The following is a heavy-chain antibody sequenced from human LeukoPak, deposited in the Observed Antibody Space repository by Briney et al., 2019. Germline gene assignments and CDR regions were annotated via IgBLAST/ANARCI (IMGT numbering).Heavy chain of an antibody. CDR3: ARRYFDY. CDR1: GFTFSSNW. J-gene: IGHJ4*02. CDR2: INEDGSTT. Sequence: GGSLRLSCAASGFTFSSNWMHWARQAPGMGLVWVSRINEDGSTTNYADSVKGRFTISRDNAKNSLYLQMNSLRAEDTAVYYCARRYFDYWGQGILVTVSS. V-gene: IGHV3-74*01.